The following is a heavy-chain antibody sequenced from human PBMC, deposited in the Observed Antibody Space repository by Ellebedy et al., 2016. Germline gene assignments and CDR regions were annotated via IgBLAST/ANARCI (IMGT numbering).Heavy chain of an antibody. V-gene: IGHV3-20*01. CDR1: GFTFSDYY. J-gene: IGHJ5*02. D-gene: IGHD4-11*01. CDR3: ARRGMTTDGPIDP. CDR2: INWNGAQS. Sequence: GGSLRLSXSGSGFTFSDYYMSWVRQAPGKGLEWISGINWNGAQSAYADSVRGRFTISRDNTKNSLYLQMHNLTAEDTARYHCARRGMTTDGPIDPWGQGTLVTVSS.